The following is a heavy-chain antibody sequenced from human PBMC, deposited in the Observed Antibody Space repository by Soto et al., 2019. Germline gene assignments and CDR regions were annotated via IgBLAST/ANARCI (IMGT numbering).Heavy chain of an antibody. D-gene: IGHD3-16*01. CDR2: ISAYNGNT. V-gene: IGHV1-18*01. CDR3: ARDYMITFGRRQNPPTDY. Sequence: GASVKVSCKASGYTFTSYGISWVRQAPGQGLEWMGWISAYNGNTNYAQKLQGRVTMTTDTSTSTAYMELRSLRSDDTAVYYCARDYMITFGRRQNPPTDYWGQGTLVNVSS. J-gene: IGHJ4*02. CDR1: GYTFTSYG.